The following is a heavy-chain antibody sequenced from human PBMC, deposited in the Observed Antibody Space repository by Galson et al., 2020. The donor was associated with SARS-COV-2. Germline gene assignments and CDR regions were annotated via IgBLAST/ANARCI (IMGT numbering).Heavy chain of an antibody. CDR2: IYPGDSDT. V-gene: IGHV5-51*01. CDR3: ARHNISSSGWDLYYFDY. CDR1: GYSFTSYW. Sequence: HGESLKISCKGSGYSFTSYWIGWVRQMPGKGLEWMGIIYPGDSDTRYSPSFQGQVTISADKSISTAYLQWSSLKASDTAMYYCARHNISSSGWDLYYFDYWGQGTLVTVSS. D-gene: IGHD6-6*01. J-gene: IGHJ4*02.